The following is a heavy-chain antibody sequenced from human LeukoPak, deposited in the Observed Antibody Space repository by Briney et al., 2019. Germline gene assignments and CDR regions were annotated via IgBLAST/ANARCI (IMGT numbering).Heavy chain of an antibody. CDR1: GGSIISYY. CDR3: ARRAGSGSTKVFDI. Sequence: SETLSLTCTVSGGSIISYYWGWLRQPPGKGLEWIGSIHYSGSTYYNPSLTSRVTISVDTPKNQFSLKLSSVTAADTAVYYCARRAGSGSTKVFDIWGQGTMVTVSS. CDR2: IHYSGST. V-gene: IGHV4-39*01. J-gene: IGHJ3*02. D-gene: IGHD3-10*01.